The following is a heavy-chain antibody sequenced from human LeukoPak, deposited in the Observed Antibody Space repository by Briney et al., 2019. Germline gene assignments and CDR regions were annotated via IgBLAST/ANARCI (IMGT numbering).Heavy chain of an antibody. D-gene: IGHD2/OR15-2a*01. CDR2: IYYSGST. J-gene: IGHJ4*02. Sequence: SETLSLTCTVSGGSINNYYWSWIRQSPGKGLEWIGYIYYSGSTNYNPPLRSRLPILVDTPKSQSSQKLRSVTAADTAVYFCGREPQYWGQGILVSVSS. CDR3: GREPQY. CDR1: GGSINNYY. V-gene: IGHV4-59*01.